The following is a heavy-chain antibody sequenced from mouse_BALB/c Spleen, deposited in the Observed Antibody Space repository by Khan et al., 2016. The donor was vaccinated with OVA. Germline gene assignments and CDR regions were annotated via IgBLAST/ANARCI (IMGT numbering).Heavy chain of an antibody. V-gene: IGHV1-5*01. Sequence: QLKQSGTVLARPGASGKMFWKASGHSFTSYWMHRGKQRPGQGLGWNGAIYPGNRDTRYKQKFKGKAKLTAVTSASTAYMELSMLTNEASAVYYSTTSYDSYDFDYWGQGTTLTVSS. D-gene: IGHD2-4*01. J-gene: IGHJ2*01. CDR1: GHSFTSYW. CDR2: IYPGNRDT. CDR3: TTSYDSYDFDY.